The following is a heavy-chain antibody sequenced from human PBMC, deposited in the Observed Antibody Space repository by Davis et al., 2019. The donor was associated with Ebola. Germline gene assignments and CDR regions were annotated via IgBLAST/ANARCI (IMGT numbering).Heavy chain of an antibody. CDR2: VYYSGTT. D-gene: IGHD3-10*01. CDR1: GGSINSGTYY. J-gene: IGHJ5*02. Sequence: MPSETLSLTCSVSGGSINSGTYYWGWVRQPPGKGLEWVGNVYYSGTTYYNPSLKSRLAISVDTSRNQFSLRLRSVTATDTAVYYCARQTYSGSGSGFDPWGPGTLVTVSS. CDR3: ARQTYSGSGSGFDP. V-gene: IGHV4-39*01.